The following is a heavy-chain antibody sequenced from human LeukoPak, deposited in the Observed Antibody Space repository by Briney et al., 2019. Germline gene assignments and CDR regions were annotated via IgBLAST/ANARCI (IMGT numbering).Heavy chain of an antibody. V-gene: IGHV3-30*18. CDR1: GFTFSSYG. CDR3: AKDIVVVPASISPPFYYYYYGMDV. D-gene: IGHD2-2*01. J-gene: IGHJ6*04. CDR2: ISYDGSNK. Sequence: PGRSLRLSCAASGFTFSSYGMHWVRQAPGKELEWVAVISYDGSNKYYADSVKGRFTISRDNSKNTLYLQMNSLRAEDTAVYYCAKDIVVVPASISPPFYYYYYGMDVWGKGTTVTVSS.